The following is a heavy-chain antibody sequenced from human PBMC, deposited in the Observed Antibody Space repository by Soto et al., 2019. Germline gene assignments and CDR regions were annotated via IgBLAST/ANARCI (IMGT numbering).Heavy chain of an antibody. Sequence: EVQLVQSGAEVKKPGESLRISCKGSGYSFTSYWISWVRQMPGKGLEWMGRIDPSDSYTNYSPSFQGHVTIAPDKSISTASRQWSSLKASDTAMYYCARLQAEAGDNDLTFDYWGQGTMVTVSS. V-gene: IGHV5-10-1*01. D-gene: IGHD6-13*01. J-gene: IGHJ4*02. CDR1: GYSFTSYW. CDR3: ARLQAEAGDNDLTFDY. CDR2: IDPSDSYT.